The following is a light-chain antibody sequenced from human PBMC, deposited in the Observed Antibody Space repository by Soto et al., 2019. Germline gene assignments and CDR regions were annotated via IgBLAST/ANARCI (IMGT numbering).Light chain of an antibody. V-gene: IGLV1-44*01. Sequence: QAVLTQPPSASGTPGQRVTISCSGSSSNIGSNTVNWYQQLPGTAPKLLIYSNNQRPSGVPDRFSGSKSGTSASLAISGLQSEDEADYYCCSYVGASIYVFGTGTKLTVL. J-gene: IGLJ1*01. CDR3: CSYVGASIYV. CDR1: SSNIGSNT. CDR2: SNN.